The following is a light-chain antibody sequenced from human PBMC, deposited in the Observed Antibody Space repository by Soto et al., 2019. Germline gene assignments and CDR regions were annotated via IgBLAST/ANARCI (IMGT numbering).Light chain of an antibody. CDR3: QQRHNWPIT. Sequence: EIVLTQSPATLSLSPGERATLSCRTSQTVSGLLNWYQQRPGQAPRLLIYDTSNRATDIPARFSGSGSGTDFILTISSLDPEDSGVYFCQQRHNWPITFGQGTRLEIK. CDR1: QTVSGL. CDR2: DTS. J-gene: IGKJ5*01. V-gene: IGKV3-11*01.